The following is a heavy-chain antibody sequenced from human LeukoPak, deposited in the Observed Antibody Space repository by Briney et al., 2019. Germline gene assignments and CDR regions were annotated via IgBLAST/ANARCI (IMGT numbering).Heavy chain of an antibody. D-gene: IGHD3-22*01. J-gene: IGHJ3*02. CDR1: GYTFTGYY. CDR3: ARVRNPYYYDSSGSLTDAFDI. Sequence: ASVKVSCKASGYTFTGYYMHWVRQAPGQGLEWMGWINPNSGGTNYAQKFQGRVTMTRATSISTAYMELSRLRSDDTAVYYCARVRNPYYYDSSGSLTDAFDIWGQGTMVTVSS. V-gene: IGHV1-2*02. CDR2: INPNSGGT.